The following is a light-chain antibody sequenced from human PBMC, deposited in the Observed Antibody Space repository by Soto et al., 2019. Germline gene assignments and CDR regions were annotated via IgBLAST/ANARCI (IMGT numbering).Light chain of an antibody. CDR1: QNIDMY. J-gene: IGKJ1*01. V-gene: IGKV1-39*01. CDR3: QHTFNSPPWT. Sequence: DIHMTRSPSSLSASVGDTVTISCRASQNIDMYLNWYQQKPGKAPRVLISGASSLQSGVPSRFSGSGSGTDFTLTINSLQPEDFASYFCQHTFNSPPWTFGQGTKVDIK. CDR2: GAS.